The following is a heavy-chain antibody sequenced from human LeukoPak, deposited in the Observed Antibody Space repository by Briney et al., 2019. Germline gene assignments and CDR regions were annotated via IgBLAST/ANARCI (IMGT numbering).Heavy chain of an antibody. CDR3: ATGLTLMPTTVPFQTGNYYGMDV. D-gene: IGHD4-11*01. CDR2: IGTAGDT. J-gene: IGHJ6*02. V-gene: IGHV3-13*01. Sequence: TGGSLRLSCAASGFTFSSYDMHWVRQATGEGLEWVSAIGTAGDTYYPGSVKGRFTISRENAKNSLYLQMNSLRAGDTAVYYCATGLTLMPTTVPFQTGNYYGMDVWGQGTTVTVSS. CDR1: GFTFSSYD.